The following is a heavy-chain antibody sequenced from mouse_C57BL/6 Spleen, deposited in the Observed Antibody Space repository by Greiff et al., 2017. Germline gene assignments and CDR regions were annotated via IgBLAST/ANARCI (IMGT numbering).Heavy chain of an antibody. V-gene: IGHV2-6-1*01. CDR2: IWSDGST. CDR3: ARHAGIYDGYYPCAMDY. CDR1: GFSLTSYG. J-gene: IGHJ4*01. Sequence: VQLVESGPGLVAPSPTLSITCTVSGFSLTSYGVHWVRQPPGKGLEWLVVIWSDGSTTYNSALKSRLSISKDNSKSPVFLKMNSLHTDDTAMYYCARHAGIYDGYYPCAMDYWGQGTSVTVSS. D-gene: IGHD2-3*01.